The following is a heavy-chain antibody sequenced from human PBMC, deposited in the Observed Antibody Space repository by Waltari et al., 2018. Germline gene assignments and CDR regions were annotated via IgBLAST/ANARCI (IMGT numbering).Heavy chain of an antibody. CDR3: VKYSGFDYFFDY. V-gene: IGHV3-30*18. CDR1: GFMLGLCN. J-gene: IGHJ4*02. CDR2: ISHDGSNK. D-gene: IGHD5-12*01. Sequence: QFQLVESGGGVVQPGRSLRPPCAASGFMLGLCNMNWVRQTPGQGLQWVAAISHDGSNKDYADSVKSRFTVPRDNSNNTLYLQINSLGADDTGIYFCVKYSGFDYFFDYWGQGTLVTVSS.